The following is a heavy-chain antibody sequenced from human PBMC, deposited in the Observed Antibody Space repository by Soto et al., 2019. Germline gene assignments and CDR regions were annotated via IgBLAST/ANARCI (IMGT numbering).Heavy chain of an antibody. D-gene: IGHD2-2*01. Sequence: VQLQESGPGLVKPSETLSLTCTVSGGFVNSDTHSWSWIRQTPGKRLEWIGFIYSGGSTKNPSLRSRVTMSVDTSKNQFSLKLRSVIVADTAVYHCARFVRSCSATTCSTRADVWGQGITVTVSS. CDR2: IYSGGST. J-gene: IGHJ6*02. CDR3: ARFVRSCSATTCSTRADV. CDR1: GGFVNSDTHS. V-gene: IGHV4-61*01.